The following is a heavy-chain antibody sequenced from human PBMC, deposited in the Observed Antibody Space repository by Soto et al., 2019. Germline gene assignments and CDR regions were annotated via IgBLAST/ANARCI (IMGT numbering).Heavy chain of an antibody. CDR2: MNPNSGKT. V-gene: IGHV1-8*01. J-gene: IGHJ4*01. CDR3: AADMGGYIYGLARH. Sequence: ASVKVSCKASGYTFTSYDTNWVRQATGQGLEWMGWMNPNSGKTGYAQKFQGRVTMTRNTSISTAYMELSSLRSVDTAVYYCAADMGGYIYGLARHCGPGTLVTVAS. D-gene: IGHD1-26*01. CDR1: GYTFTSYD.